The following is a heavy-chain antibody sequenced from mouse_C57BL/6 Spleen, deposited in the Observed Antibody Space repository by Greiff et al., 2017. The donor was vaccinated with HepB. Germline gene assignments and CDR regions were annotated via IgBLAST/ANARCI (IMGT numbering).Heavy chain of an antibody. CDR1: GYTFTSYW. J-gene: IGHJ1*03. V-gene: IGHV1-72*01. Sequence: QVQLQQPGTELVKPGASVKLSCKASGYTFTSYWMHWVKQRPGQGLEWIGRIDPNSGGTKYNEKFKSKATLTVDKPSSTAYMQLSSLTSEDSAVYYCAREPIYYGNYDWYFDVWGTGTTVTVSS. CDR3: AREPIYYGNYDWYFDV. CDR2: IDPNSGGT. D-gene: IGHD2-1*01.